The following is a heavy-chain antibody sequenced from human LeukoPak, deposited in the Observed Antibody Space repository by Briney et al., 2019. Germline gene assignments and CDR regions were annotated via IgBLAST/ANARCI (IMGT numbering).Heavy chain of an antibody. CDR3: ARAPLVAANTLIDY. J-gene: IGHJ4*02. D-gene: IGHD5-12*01. V-gene: IGHV1-18*01. CDR1: GYTFTSYG. CDR2: ISAYNGNT. Sequence: GSLKVSCKASGYTFTSYGISWVRQAPGQGLEWMGWISAYNGNTNYAQKLKGRVTMTTDTSTSTAYIELRSLRSDDTAVYYCARAPLVAANTLIDYWGQGTLVTVSS.